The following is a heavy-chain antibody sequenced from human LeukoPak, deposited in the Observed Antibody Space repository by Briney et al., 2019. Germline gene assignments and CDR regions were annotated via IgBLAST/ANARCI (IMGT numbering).Heavy chain of an antibody. V-gene: IGHV3-30*18. Sequence: QPGGSLRLSCAASGFTFSDYGINWVRQAPGKGLEWVAVISYDGDYRYYADSVKGRFTISRDNSKNTLYLQMNSLRPEDTAVYYCAKDRGTVGATGDYFDYWGQGTLVTVSS. J-gene: IGHJ4*02. CDR3: AKDRGTVGATGDYFDY. CDR1: GFTFSDYG. CDR2: ISYDGDYR. D-gene: IGHD1-26*01.